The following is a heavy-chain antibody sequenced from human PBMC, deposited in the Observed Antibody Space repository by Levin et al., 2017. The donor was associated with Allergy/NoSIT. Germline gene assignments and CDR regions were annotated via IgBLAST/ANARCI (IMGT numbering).Heavy chain of an antibody. D-gene: IGHD5-18*01. CDR2: IIPILGIA. CDR1: GGTFSSYA. CDR3: ARATAIGYSYGYDYYYYGMDV. J-gene: IGHJ6*02. Sequence: GASVKVSCKASGGTFSSYAISWVRQAPGQGLEWMGRIIPILGIANYAQKFQGRVTITADKSTSTAYMELSSLRSEDTAVYYCARATAIGYSYGYDYYYYGMDVWGQGTTVTVSS. V-gene: IGHV1-69*04.